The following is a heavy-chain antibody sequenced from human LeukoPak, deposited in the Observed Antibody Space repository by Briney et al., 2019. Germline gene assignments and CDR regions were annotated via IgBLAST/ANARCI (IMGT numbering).Heavy chain of an antibody. CDR1: GFTFSSYA. CDR2: ISGGGGST. D-gene: IGHD3-10*01. J-gene: IGHJ4*02. CDR3: ARDLGVHAGDY. V-gene: IGHV3-21*01. Sequence: GGSLRLSCAASGFTFSSYAMSWVRQSPGKGLEWVSAISGGGGSTYYANYADSVKGRFTISRDNAKNSLYLQMNSLRGEDTAVYYCARDLGVHAGDYWGQGTLVTVSS.